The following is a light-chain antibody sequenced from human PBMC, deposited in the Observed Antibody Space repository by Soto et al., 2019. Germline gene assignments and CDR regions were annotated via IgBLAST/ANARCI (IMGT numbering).Light chain of an antibody. CDR2: ANI. V-gene: IGLV1-40*01. CDR3: QSYDSSLSGYV. CDR1: SSNIGANYD. Sequence: QSVLAQPPSVSGAPGQRVTISCTGSSSNIGANYDVHWYQQLPGTAPKLLIYANIYRPSGVPDRFSGSKSGTIASLAITGLQAEDEADYYCQSYDSSLSGYVFGTGTKVTVL. J-gene: IGLJ1*01.